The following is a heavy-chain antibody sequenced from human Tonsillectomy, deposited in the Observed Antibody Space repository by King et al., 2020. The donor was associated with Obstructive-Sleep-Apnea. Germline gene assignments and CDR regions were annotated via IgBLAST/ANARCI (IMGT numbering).Heavy chain of an antibody. CDR2: ISWNSGSI. CDR3: AKDKGRKVVVAPYYYYYGMDV. V-gene: IGHV3-9*01. D-gene: IGHD2-15*01. CDR1: GFTFDDYA. J-gene: IGHJ6*02. Sequence: VQLVESGGGLVQPGRSLRLSCAASGFTFDDYAMHWVRQAPGKGLEWVSGISWNSGSIGYADSGKGRFTISRDNAKNSLYLQMNSLRAEDTALYYWAKDKGRKVVVAPYYYYYGMDVWGQGTTVTVSS.